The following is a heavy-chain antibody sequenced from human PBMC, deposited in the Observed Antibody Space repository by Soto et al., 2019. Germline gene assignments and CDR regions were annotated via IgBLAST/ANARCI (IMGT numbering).Heavy chain of an antibody. CDR2: ISGDSGTI. CDR1: GFTFSTYK. CDR3: VRNGGFDY. J-gene: IGHJ4*02. V-gene: IGHV3-48*02. Sequence: PVGSLRLSCAASGFTFSTYKMNWVRQAPGKGLEWVSYISGDSGTIYYADSVKGRFTISRDNSKNSLYLQMSSLRDEDTAVYYCVRNGGFDYWGQGTLVTVSS. D-gene: IGHD3-16*01.